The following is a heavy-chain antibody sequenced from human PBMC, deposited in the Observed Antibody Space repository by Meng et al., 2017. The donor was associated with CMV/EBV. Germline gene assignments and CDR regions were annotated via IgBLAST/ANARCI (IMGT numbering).Heavy chain of an antibody. D-gene: IGHD2-2*01. CDR1: GGSISSYY. Sequence: QVHLRQSGPGLVKPSETLSLTCTVSGGSISSYYWSWIRQPAGKGLEWIGRIYTSGSTNYNPSLKSRVTMSVDTSKNQFSLKLSSVTAADTAVYYCAREDIVVVPAARGFDYWGQGTLVTVSS. J-gene: IGHJ4*02. CDR2: IYTSGST. CDR3: AREDIVVVPAARGFDY. V-gene: IGHV4-4*07.